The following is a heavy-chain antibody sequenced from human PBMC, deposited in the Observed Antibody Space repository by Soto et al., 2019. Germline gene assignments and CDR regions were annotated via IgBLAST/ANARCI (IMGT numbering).Heavy chain of an antibody. D-gene: IGHD2-15*01. V-gene: IGHV2-5*02. J-gene: IGHJ6*02. Sequence: QITLKESGPPLVKPTQTLTLTCTFSGFSLSTSGVGVAWIRQPPGKALEWLALIYWDDDKRCRPSLETRLTITKDTSKNQVVLTMTNMDSVDTATYYCAYLPCSGGSCYWFSYSGMDVWGQGTTVTVSS. CDR1: GFSLSTSGVG. CDR3: AYLPCSGGSCYWFSYSGMDV. CDR2: IYWDDDK.